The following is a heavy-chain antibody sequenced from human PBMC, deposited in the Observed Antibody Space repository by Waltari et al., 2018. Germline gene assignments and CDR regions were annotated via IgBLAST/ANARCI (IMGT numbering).Heavy chain of an antibody. CDR2: ISSSSSYI. V-gene: IGHV3-21*01. CDR1: GFTFSSYS. D-gene: IGHD5-12*01. Sequence: EVQLVESGGGLVKPGGSLRLSCAASGFTFSSYSLNWVRQAPGKGLEWVSSISSSSSYIYYADSVKGRFTISRDNAKNSLYLQMNSLRAEDTAVYYCARDGYNHNWFDPWGQGTLVTVSS. CDR3: ARDGYNHNWFDP. J-gene: IGHJ5*02.